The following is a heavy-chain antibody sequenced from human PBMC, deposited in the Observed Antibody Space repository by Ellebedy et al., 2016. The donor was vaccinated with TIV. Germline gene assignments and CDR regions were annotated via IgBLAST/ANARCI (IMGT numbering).Heavy chain of an antibody. D-gene: IGHD3-22*01. V-gene: IGHV1-18*01. Sequence: ASVKVSCXASGYTFTSYGISWVRQAPGQGLEWMGWISAYNGNTNYAQKLQGRVTMTTDTSTSTAYMELRSLRSDDTAVYYCARAQGYYDSSSYYAFDYWGQGTLVTVSS. J-gene: IGHJ4*02. CDR1: GYTFTSYG. CDR2: ISAYNGNT. CDR3: ARAQGYYDSSSYYAFDY.